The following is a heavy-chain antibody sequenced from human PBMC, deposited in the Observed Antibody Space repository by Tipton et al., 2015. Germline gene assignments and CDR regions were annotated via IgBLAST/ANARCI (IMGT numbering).Heavy chain of an antibody. V-gene: IGHV4-38-2*01. J-gene: IGHJ4*02. D-gene: IGHD4-23*01. CDR2: LYFSGST. CDR1: GYSINNDYY. Sequence: TLSLTCDVSGYSINNDYYWGWIRQAPGKGLEWIGSLYFSGSTYYNPSLKSRVTISVDTSKTQFSLKMSSVTASDTAVYYCARARGRHGGLFDSWGQGILVTVSS. CDR3: ARARGRHGGLFDS.